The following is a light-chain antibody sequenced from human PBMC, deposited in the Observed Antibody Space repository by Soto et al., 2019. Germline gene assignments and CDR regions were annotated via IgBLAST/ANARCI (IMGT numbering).Light chain of an antibody. V-gene: IGKV1-5*01. CDR2: DAS. CDR1: QSISRY. J-gene: IGKJ4*01. Sequence: DIQMTQYPSTLSASVGDRVTITCRASQSISRYLAWYQKKPGKAPKLLIYDASSLQSGVPSRLSGSGSGTEFTLTISSLQPDDFATYYCQQYKSYSTFGGGTKVDIK. CDR3: QQYKSYST.